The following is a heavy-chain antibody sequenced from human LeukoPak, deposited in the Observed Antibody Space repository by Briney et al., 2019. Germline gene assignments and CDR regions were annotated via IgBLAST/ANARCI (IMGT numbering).Heavy chain of an antibody. CDR2: INHSGST. CDR1: GGSFSGYY. J-gene: IGHJ3*02. V-gene: IGHV4-34*01. CDR3: ARGPPSLRVILTGYYSSDAFDI. Sequence: PSETLSLTCAVYGGSFSGYYLSWIRQPPGKGLEWIGEINHSGSTNYSPSHKSRVTISVDTSKNQFSLKLSSVTAADTAVYYCARGPPSLRVILTGYYSSDAFDIWGQGTMVTVSS. D-gene: IGHD3-9*01.